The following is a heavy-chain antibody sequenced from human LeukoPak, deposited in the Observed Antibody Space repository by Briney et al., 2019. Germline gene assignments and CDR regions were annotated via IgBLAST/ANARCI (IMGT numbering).Heavy chain of an antibody. D-gene: IGHD5-12*01. CDR2: ISYDGSNK. V-gene: IGHV3-30*18. CDR1: GFTFSNFG. CDR3: AKPNGYSGYGAFDH. J-gene: IGHJ4*02. Sequence: GGSLRLSCAASGFTFSNFGMHWVRPAPGKGLEWVALISYDGSNKYFADSVKGRFTISRDNSNNTLFLQMSSLRTEDTAVYYCAKPNGYSGYGAFDHWGQGTLVTVSS.